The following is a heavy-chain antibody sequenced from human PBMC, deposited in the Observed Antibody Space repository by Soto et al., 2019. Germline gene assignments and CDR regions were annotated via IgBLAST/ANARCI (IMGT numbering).Heavy chain of an antibody. CDR1: GGSISSSSYY. V-gene: IGHV4-39*01. CDR2: IYYSGST. J-gene: IGHJ5*02. CDR3: ARHGHIGWFDP. Sequence: QLQLQESGPGLVKPSETLSLTCTVSGGSISSSSYYWGWIRQPPGKGLEWIGSIYYSGSTYYNPSLKSRVTISVDTSKNQFSLKLSSVTAADTAVYYCARHGHIGWFDPWGQGTLVTVSS.